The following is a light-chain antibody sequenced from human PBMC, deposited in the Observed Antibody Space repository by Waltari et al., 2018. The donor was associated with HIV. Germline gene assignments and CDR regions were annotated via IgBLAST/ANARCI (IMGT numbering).Light chain of an antibody. V-gene: IGLV2-14*01. CDR1: SSDLGGCNY. Sequence: QSALTQPAPVSGSPGQSITISRTGTSSDLGGCNYVSWYQQHPGKAPKLMISEVSDRPSGVSNRFSCSKSANTASLTISGLQAEDEADYYCSSYTSTNTYVFGTGTKVTVL. CDR2: EVS. CDR3: SSYTSTNTYV. J-gene: IGLJ1*01.